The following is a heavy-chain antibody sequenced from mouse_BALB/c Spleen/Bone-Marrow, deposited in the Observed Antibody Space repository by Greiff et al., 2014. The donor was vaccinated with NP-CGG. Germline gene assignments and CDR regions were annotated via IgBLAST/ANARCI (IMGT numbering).Heavy chain of an antibody. CDR2: INSNGGST. J-gene: IGHJ3*01. V-gene: IGHV5-6-3*01. Sequence: EVKLVESGGGLVQPGGSLKLSCAASGFTFSSYGISWVRQTPDKRLELVATINSNGGSTYYPDSVKGRFTISRDNAKNTLYLQMSGLKSEDTAMYYCARDRGGYGNPRSFAYWGQGTLVTVSA. CDR1: GFTFSSYG. CDR3: ARDRGGYGNPRSFAY. D-gene: IGHD2-1*01.